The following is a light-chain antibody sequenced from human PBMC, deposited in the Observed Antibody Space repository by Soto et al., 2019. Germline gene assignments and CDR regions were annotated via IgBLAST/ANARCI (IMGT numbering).Light chain of an antibody. V-gene: IGKV4-1*01. CDR1: QSLLYNSNNKNY. Sequence: DIVMTQSPDSLAVSLGERATINCKSSQSLLYNSNNKNYLAWYQQKPGQPPKLLIYWASTRESGVPDRFSGSGSGTDFTLTISSLQAEDVAVYYCQQYYITPYTFGQGTKLEIK. CDR2: WAS. CDR3: QQYYITPYT. J-gene: IGKJ2*01.